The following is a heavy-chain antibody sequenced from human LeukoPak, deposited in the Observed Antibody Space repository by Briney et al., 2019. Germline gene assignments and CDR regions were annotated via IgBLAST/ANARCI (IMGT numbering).Heavy chain of an antibody. CDR3: ARIKGYSCGHDAFDI. D-gene: IGHD5-18*01. V-gene: IGHV4-39*01. Sequence: PSETLSLTCTVSGGSISSSSYYWGWIRQPPGKGLEWIGSIYYSGSTYYNPSLKSRVTISVDTSKNQFSLKLSSVTAADTAVYYCARIKGYSCGHDAFDIWGQGTMVTVSS. CDR2: IYYSGST. CDR1: GGSISSSSYY. J-gene: IGHJ3*02.